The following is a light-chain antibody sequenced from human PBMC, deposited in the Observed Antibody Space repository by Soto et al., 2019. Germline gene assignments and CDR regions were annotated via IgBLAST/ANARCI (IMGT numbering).Light chain of an antibody. Sequence: QSVLTQPASTSGTPGQRVTISCSGSRSNIGSNHVYWYQQFPGMAPKLLMYRSDQRPTGVPDRFSGSKSGTSASLAISGLRSDDEADYYCSARDDSLSGVVFGGGTKLTVL. J-gene: IGLJ2*01. CDR2: RSD. V-gene: IGLV1-47*01. CDR1: RSNIGSNH. CDR3: SARDDSLSGVV.